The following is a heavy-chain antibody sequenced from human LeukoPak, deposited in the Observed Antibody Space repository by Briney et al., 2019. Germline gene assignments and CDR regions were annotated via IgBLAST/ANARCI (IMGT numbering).Heavy chain of an antibody. CDR2: ISWDGGST. Sequence: PGGSLRLSCAASGFTFDDYAMHWVRQAPGKGLEWVSLISWDGGSTYYADSVKGRFTISRDNSKNSLYLQMNSLRAEDTALYYCAKDIYYDSSGYMDVWGKGTTVTVSS. CDR1: GFTFDDYA. CDR3: AKDIYYDSSGYMDV. V-gene: IGHV3-43D*04. D-gene: IGHD3-22*01. J-gene: IGHJ6*03.